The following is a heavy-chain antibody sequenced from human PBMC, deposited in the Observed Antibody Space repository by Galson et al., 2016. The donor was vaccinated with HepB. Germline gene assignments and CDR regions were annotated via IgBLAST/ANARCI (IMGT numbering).Heavy chain of an antibody. J-gene: IGHJ3*01. D-gene: IGHD2-8*01. CDR1: GGSIRSTNYY. CDR2: LSYSGST. V-gene: IGHV4-39*07. Sequence: ETLSLTCTVSGGSIRSTNYYWGWVRQSAGMAPEWIGSLSYSGSTYYNPSLKSRVSISADTADNEFSLTLTSVTAADTAVYYCARATGWLHLMGVWGQGIMVTVSS. CDR3: ARATGWLHLMGV.